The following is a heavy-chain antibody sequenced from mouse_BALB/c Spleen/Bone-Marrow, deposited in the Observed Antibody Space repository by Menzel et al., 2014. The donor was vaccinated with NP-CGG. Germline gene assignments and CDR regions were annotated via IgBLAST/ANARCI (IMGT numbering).Heavy chain of an antibody. J-gene: IGHJ4*01. CDR2: ITKGGGST. CDR1: GFTFSDYY. V-gene: IGHV5-12*02. Sequence: EVQLVESGGGLVQPEGSLKLSCATSGFTFSDYYMYWVRQTPEKRLEWVAYITKGGGSTYYPDIVKGRFTISRDNAKNTLYLQMSRLKSEDTAMYYCARQLAYAMDYWGQGTSVTVSS. D-gene: IGHD4-1*01. CDR3: ARQLAYAMDY.